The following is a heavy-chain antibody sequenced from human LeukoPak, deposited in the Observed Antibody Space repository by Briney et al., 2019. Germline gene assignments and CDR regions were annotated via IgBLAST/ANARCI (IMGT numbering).Heavy chain of an antibody. CDR3: ARGDGYCSSTSCYAGPSYGLDV. D-gene: IGHD2-2*03. CDR2: ISSSCRTI. V-gene: IGHV3-48*03. CDR1: GFTFSSYE. J-gene: IGHJ6*02. Sequence: GGSLRLSCAASGFTFSSYEFNWVRLALRQGLGLGSYISSSCRTIFNPDSEKGRFTISRDNAKNSLYLQMNSLRAEDTAVYHCARGDGYCSSTSCYAGPSYGLDVWGQGTTVTVSS.